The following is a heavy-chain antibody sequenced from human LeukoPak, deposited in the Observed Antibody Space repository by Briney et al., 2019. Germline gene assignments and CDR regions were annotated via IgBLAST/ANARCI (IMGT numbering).Heavy chain of an antibody. CDR1: GYTFTSYD. CDR3: ARGPTYYDFWSGYYTAHLFDY. V-gene: IGHV1-8*03. D-gene: IGHD3-3*01. J-gene: IGHJ4*02. Sequence: GASVKVSCKASGYTFTSYDINWVRQATGQGLEWVGWMNPNSGNTGYAQKFQGRVTITRNTSISTAYMELSSLRSEDTAVYYCARGPTYYDFWSGYYTAHLFDYWGQGTLVTVSS. CDR2: MNPNSGNT.